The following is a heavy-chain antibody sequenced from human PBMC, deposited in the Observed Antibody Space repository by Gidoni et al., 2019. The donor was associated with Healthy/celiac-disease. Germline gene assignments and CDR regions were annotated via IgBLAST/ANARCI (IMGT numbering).Heavy chain of an antibody. CDR3: AKANREYGDASNFDY. CDR2: ISGSGGST. Sequence: EVQLLESGGGLVQPGGSLRLACAASGFAFSSYAMSWVRQAPGKGLEWVSAISGSGGSTYYADSVKGRFTISRDNSKNTLYLQMNSLRAEDTAVYYCAKANREYGDASNFDYWGQGTLVTVSS. D-gene: IGHD4-17*01. CDR1: GFAFSSYA. J-gene: IGHJ4*02. V-gene: IGHV3-23*01.